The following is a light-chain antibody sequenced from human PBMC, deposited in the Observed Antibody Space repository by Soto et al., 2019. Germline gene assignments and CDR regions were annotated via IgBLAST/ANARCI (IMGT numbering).Light chain of an antibody. Sequence: QSVLTQPPSASGTPGQRVTISCSGSSSNIGSNTVNWYQHLPGTAPKLLIYTNNQRPSGVPDRFSASKSGTSASLAISGLQSGDEADYYCAALDDSLNGYVFGPGTKVTVL. CDR3: AALDDSLNGYV. CDR2: TNN. V-gene: IGLV1-44*01. CDR1: SSNIGSNT. J-gene: IGLJ1*01.